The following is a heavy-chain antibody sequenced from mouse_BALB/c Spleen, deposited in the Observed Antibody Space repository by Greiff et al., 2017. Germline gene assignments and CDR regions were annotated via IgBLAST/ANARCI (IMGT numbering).Heavy chain of an antibody. Sequence: EVKLQESGGGLVKPGGSLKLSCAASGFTFSSYAMSWVRQSPEKRLEWVAEISSGGSYTYYPDTVTGRFTISRDNAKNTLYLEMSSLRSEDTAMYYCASYYGNYYAMDYWGQGTSVTVSS. V-gene: IGHV5-9-4*01. CDR1: GFTFSSYA. CDR3: ASYYGNYYAMDY. CDR2: ISSGGSYT. D-gene: IGHD2-1*01. J-gene: IGHJ4*01.